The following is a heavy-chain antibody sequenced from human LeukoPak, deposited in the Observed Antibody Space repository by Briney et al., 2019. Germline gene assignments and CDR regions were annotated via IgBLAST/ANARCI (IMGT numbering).Heavy chain of an antibody. Sequence: GTLSLTCAVSGGSISSSNWWSWVRQPPGKGLEWIGEIYHSGSTNYNPSLKSRVTISVDKSKNQFSLTLSSVPAADTAVYYCARRAGAYSHPYDYWGQGTLVTVSS. D-gene: IGHD4/OR15-4a*01. CDR1: GGSISSSNW. CDR3: ARRAGAYSHPYDY. J-gene: IGHJ4*02. V-gene: IGHV4-4*02. CDR2: IYHSGST.